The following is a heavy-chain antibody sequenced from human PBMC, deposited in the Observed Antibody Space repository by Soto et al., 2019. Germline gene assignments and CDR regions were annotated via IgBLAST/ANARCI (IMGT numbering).Heavy chain of an antibody. CDR2: IYPGDSDT. Sequence: PGESLKISCKGSGYSFTSYWIGWVRQMPGKGLEWMGIIYPGDSDTRYSPSFQGQVTISADKSISTAYLQWSSLKASDTAMYYCARHTRFGVAPKRYYYYGMDVWGQGTTVTVSS. CDR3: ARHTRFGVAPKRYYYYGMDV. V-gene: IGHV5-51*01. J-gene: IGHJ6*02. D-gene: IGHD3-3*01. CDR1: GYSFTSYW.